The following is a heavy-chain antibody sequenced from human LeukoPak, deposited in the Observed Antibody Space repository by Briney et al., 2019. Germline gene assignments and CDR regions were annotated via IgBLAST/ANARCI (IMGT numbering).Heavy chain of an antibody. J-gene: IGHJ4*02. V-gene: IGHV3-23*01. Sequence: PGGSLRLSCAASGFTLSSYAMSWVRQAPRKGLEWVSAISGSGGTTYYADSVKGRFTISRDNSKNTLYLQMNSLRAEDTAVYYCAKDRSGYSGYDFTYWGQGTLVTVSS. CDR3: AKDRSGYSGYDFTY. CDR1: GFTLSSYA. CDR2: ISGSGGTT. D-gene: IGHD5-12*01.